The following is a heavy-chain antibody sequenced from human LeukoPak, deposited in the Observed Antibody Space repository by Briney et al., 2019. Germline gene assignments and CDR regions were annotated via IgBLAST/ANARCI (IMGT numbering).Heavy chain of an antibody. V-gene: IGHV4-39*07. CDR3: ARAMVRGVRSFDY. D-gene: IGHD3-10*01. Sequence: GSLRLSCAASGFTISSYSMNWVRQAPGKGLEWIGSIYYSGSTYYNPSLKSRVTISVDTSKNQFSLKLSSVTAADTAVYYCARAMVRGVRSFDYWGQGTLVTVSS. J-gene: IGHJ4*02. CDR2: IYYSGST. CDR1: GFTISSYS.